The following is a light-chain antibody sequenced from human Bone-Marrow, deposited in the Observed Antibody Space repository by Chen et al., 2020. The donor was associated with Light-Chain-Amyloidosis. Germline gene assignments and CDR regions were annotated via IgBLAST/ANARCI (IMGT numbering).Light chain of an antibody. J-gene: IGKJ4*01. V-gene: IGKV3-11*01. Sequence: EIVLTQSTATLSLSPGERATLSCRASQSVSSYLVWFQQKPGQAPRLLIYDASNRATGIPARFSGSGSGTDFTLTISSLEPEDFAVYYCQQRSDWPLTFGGGTKVEIK. CDR3: QQRSDWPLT. CDR2: DAS. CDR1: QSVSSY.